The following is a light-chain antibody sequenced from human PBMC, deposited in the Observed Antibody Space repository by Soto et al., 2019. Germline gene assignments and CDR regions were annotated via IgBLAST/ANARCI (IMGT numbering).Light chain of an antibody. CDR1: QSVSRNY. J-gene: IGKJ2*01. V-gene: IGKV3-20*01. CDR3: QQYGSSPYT. CDR2: GAS. Sequence: EIVLTQSPGTLSLSPGERAALSCRASQSVSRNYLAWYQQKPGQAPRLLFYGASSRATGIPDRFSGSGSGTDFTLTISRLEPEDFAVYYCQQYGSSPYTFGQGTKLEIK.